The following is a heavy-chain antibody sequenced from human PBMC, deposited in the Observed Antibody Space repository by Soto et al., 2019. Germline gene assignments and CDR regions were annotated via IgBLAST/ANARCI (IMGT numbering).Heavy chain of an antibody. CDR2: IYFIGSS. Sequence: SETLSLTCTVSGGSISTVSSYWGWIRQPPGKGLEWIGSIYFIGSSYSNPSLKSRVTISVDTSNNQFCLQLSAVTAADPAVYFYAKEDYKYRSTSLGPGTLVTVSS. CDR1: GGSISTVSSY. CDR3: AKEDYKYRSTS. V-gene: IGHV4-39*02. D-gene: IGHD3-16*02. J-gene: IGHJ5*02.